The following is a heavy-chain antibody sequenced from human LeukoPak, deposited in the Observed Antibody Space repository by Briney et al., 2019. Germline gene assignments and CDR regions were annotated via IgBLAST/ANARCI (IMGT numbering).Heavy chain of an antibody. CDR1: GYTFTSYD. J-gene: IGHJ6*02. D-gene: IGHD1-26*01. CDR2: MNPNSGNT. V-gene: IGHV1-8*01. Sequence: ASVKVSCKASGYTFTSYDINWVRQATGQGLEWMGWMNPNSGNTGYAQKFLGRVTMTRNTSISTAYMELSSLRSEDTAVYYCARGGESGSYYYYYGMDVWGQGTTVTVSS. CDR3: ARGGESGSYYYYYGMDV.